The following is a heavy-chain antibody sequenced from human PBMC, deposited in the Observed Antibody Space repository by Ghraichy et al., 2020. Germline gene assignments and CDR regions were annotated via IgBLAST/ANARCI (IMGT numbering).Heavy chain of an antibody. V-gene: IGHV2-70*04. Sequence: PTLVKPTQTLTLTCTFSGFSLSTSGMRVTWIRQPPGKALEWLARIDWDDDKFYSTSLQTRLTISKDTSKNQVVLTMTNMDPVDTATYYCARMGDSSGYYGFDYWGQGTLVTVSS. CDR1: GFSLSTSGMR. CDR2: IDWDDDK. CDR3: ARMGDSSGYYGFDY. J-gene: IGHJ4*02. D-gene: IGHD3-22*01.